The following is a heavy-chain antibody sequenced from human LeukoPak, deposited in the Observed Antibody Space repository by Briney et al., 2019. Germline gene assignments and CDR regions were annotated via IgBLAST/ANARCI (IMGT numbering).Heavy chain of an antibody. CDR3: ARDPSGSYFNFDY. V-gene: IGHV4-39*07. Sequence: SETLSLTCTVSGGSISSSSYYWGWIRQPPGKGLEWIGSIYYSGSTYYNPSLKSRVTISVDTSKNQFSLKLSSVTAADTAVYYCARDPSGSYFNFDYWGQGTLVTVSS. D-gene: IGHD1-26*01. J-gene: IGHJ4*02. CDR1: GGSISSSSYY. CDR2: IYYSGST.